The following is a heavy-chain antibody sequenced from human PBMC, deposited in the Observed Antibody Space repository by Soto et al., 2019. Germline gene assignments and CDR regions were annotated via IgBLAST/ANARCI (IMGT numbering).Heavy chain of an antibody. J-gene: IGHJ6*03. Sequence: SETLSLTCTVSGGSISNYYWSWIRQPPGKGLEWIGYIYYSGSTNYNPSLKSRVTISVDTSKNQFSLKLSSVTAADTAVYYCARDRHYDFWSGYYSYYYMDVWGKGTTVTVSS. D-gene: IGHD3-3*01. CDR1: GGSISNYY. CDR3: ARDRHYDFWSGYYSYYYMDV. CDR2: IYYSGST. V-gene: IGHV4-59*01.